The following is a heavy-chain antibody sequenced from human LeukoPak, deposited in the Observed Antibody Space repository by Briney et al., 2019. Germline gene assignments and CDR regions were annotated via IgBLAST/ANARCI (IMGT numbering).Heavy chain of an antibody. CDR1: GFAVSNNY. V-gene: IGHV3-66*01. D-gene: IGHD3-22*01. J-gene: IGHJ4*02. CDR3: SSYYYDSSGSGPLDY. CDR2: IYSDGSP. Sequence: GGSLRLSCAASGFAVSNNYMSWVRQAPGKGLEWVSVIYSDGSPYYADSVRGRFTISRDNSKNTLYLQMNSLRAEDTAVYYCSSYYYDSSGSGPLDYWGQGTLVTVSS.